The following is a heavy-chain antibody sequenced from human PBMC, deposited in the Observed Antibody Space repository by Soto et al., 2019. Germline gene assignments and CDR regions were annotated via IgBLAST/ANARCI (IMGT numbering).Heavy chain of an antibody. CDR3: ARDRARWNGGVHYYGMDV. CDR1: GGSFSGYY. Sequence: SETLSLTCAVYGGSFSGYYWSWIRQPPGKGLEWIGEINHSGSTNYNPSLKSRVTISVDTSKNQFSLKLSSVTAADTAVYYCARDRARWNGGVHYYGMDVWGQGTTVTVSS. D-gene: IGHD1-1*01. V-gene: IGHV4-34*01. CDR2: INHSGST. J-gene: IGHJ6*02.